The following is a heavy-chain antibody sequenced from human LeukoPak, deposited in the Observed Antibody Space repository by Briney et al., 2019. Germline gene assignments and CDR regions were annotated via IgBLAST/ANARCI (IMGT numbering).Heavy chain of an antibody. D-gene: IGHD4-17*01. V-gene: IGHV1-18*01. J-gene: IGHJ4*02. CDR3: ARGSYGDYDFDY. Sequence: ASVKVSCKASGYTFTSYGISWVRQAPGQGLEWMGWISAYNGNTNYAQKFQGRVTITADKSTSTAYMELSSLRSEDTAVYYCARGSYGDYDFDYWGQGTLVTVSS. CDR2: ISAYNGNT. CDR1: GYTFTSYG.